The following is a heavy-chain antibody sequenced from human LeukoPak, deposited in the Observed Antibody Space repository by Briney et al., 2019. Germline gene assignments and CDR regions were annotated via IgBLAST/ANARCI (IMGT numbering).Heavy chain of an antibody. J-gene: IGHJ4*02. CDR1: GFTFSSYW. V-gene: IGHV3-33*08. D-gene: IGHD1-1*01. CDR3: ARGSQSTWGFFAY. Sequence: PGGSLRLSCAASGFTFSSYWMHWVRQAPGKGLQWVAVIWYDGSNEYYTGSVKGRFTISRDNAHNTLYLQMNSLRAEDTAVYYCARGSQSTWGFFAYWGQGTRVTVSS. CDR2: IWYDGSNE.